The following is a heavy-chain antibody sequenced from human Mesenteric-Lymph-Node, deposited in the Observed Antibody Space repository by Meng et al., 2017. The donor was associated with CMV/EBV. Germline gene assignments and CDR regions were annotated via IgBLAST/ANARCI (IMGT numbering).Heavy chain of an antibody. CDR2: ISYTGTYK. V-gene: IGHV3-21*06. D-gene: IGHD3-16*01. J-gene: IGHJ4*02. Sequence: GESLKISCAASGFIFSDYTMGWIRQAPGKGLEWVSSISYTGTYKYYADSVTGRFTISRHNAESSLFLQMDSLRAEDTAVYYCAREGGRRAGFDSWGQGTLVTVSS. CDR1: GFIFSDYT. CDR3: AREGGRRAGFDS.